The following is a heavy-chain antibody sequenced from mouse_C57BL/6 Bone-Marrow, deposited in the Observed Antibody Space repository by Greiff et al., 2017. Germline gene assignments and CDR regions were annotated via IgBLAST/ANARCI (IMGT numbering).Heavy chain of an antibody. CDR1: GFSFTSYG. CDR3: AKNYDSNIWYFDV. V-gene: IGHV2-5*01. D-gene: IGHD2-5*01. J-gene: IGHJ1*03. CDR2: IWRSGST. Sequence: VQLQESGPGLVQPSQSLSITCTVSGFSFTSYGVHWVRQSPGKGLEWLGVIWRSGSTDYNAAFMSRLSITKDNSKSQVFFKMNSLQADDTAIYYGAKNYDSNIWYFDVWGTGTTVTVSS.